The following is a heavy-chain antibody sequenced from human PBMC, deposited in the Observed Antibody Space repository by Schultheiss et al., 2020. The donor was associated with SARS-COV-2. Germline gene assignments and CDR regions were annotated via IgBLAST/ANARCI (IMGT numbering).Heavy chain of an antibody. CDR2: ISYTGSP. D-gene: IGHD3-10*01. Sequence: SQTLSLTCTVSSGSLIPYYWTWIRQPPGKGLEWIGYISYTGSPSYNPSLKSRVTFSLDTSKKQFSLRLNSVTAADTAVYYCARAARVEQLFSVRGGHLDYWGRGALVTVSS. CDR1: SGSLIPYY. J-gene: IGHJ4*02. V-gene: IGHV4-59*01. CDR3: ARAARVEQLFSVRGGHLDY.